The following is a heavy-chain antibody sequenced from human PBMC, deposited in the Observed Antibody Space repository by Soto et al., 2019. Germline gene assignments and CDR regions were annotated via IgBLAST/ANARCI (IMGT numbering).Heavy chain of an antibody. D-gene: IGHD5-12*01. J-gene: IGHJ6*03. CDR2: ISGSGGST. CDR3: AKDRIVATNAYYYYYMDV. Sequence: GGSLRLSCAASGFTFSSYAMSWVRQAPGKGLEWVSAISGSGGSTYYADSVKGRFTISRDNSKNTLYLQMNSLRAEDTAVYYCAKDRIVATNAYYYYYMDVWGKGTTVTVSS. V-gene: IGHV3-23*01. CDR1: GFTFSSYA.